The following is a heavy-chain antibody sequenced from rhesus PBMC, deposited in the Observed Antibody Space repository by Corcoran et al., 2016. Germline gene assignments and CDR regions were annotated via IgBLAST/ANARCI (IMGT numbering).Heavy chain of an antibody. J-gene: IGHJ4*01. V-gene: IGHV4-122*02. CDR1: GGSISSGYYY. CDR3: ARDFESRFDY. CDR2: ITYSGST. Sequence: QVQLQESGPGLVKPSETLSLTCAVSGGSISSGYYYWSWIRQPPGKELEWIGYITYSGSTSYNPSLNSRVTISRGTSKNQFSLKLSSVTAADTAVYYCARDFESRFDYWGQGVLVTVSS.